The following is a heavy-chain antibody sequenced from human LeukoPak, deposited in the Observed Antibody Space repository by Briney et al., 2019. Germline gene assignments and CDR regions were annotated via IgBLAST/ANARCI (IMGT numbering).Heavy chain of an antibody. CDR3: AKDLGGSGDFWSGYYDYHYQGMDV. J-gene: IGHJ6*02. D-gene: IGHD3-3*01. CDR2: MSYDGSNK. CDR1: GFIFSSYG. Sequence: PGGSLRLSCAASGFIFSSYGMHWVRQAAGRGLEWVAVMSYDGSNKYYADSVKGRFTISRDNSKNTLYLQMNSLRAEDTALYYCAKDLGGSGDFWSGYYDYHYQGMDVWGQGTTVTVSS. V-gene: IGHV3-30*18.